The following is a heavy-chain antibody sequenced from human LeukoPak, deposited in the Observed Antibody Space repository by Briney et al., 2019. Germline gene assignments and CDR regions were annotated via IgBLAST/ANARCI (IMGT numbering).Heavy chain of an antibody. CDR3: ARLGVVVPAAIGEFDY. Sequence: GESLKTSCKGSGYSFTSYWIGWVRQMPGKGLEWMGIIYPGDSDTRYSPSFQGQVTISADKSISTAYLQWSSLKASDTAMYYCARLGVVVPAAIGEFDYWGQGTLVTVSS. CDR2: IYPGDSDT. V-gene: IGHV5-51*01. D-gene: IGHD2-2*01. CDR1: GYSFTSYW. J-gene: IGHJ4*02.